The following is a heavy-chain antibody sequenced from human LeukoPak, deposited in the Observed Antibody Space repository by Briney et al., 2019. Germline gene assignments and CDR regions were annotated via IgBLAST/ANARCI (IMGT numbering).Heavy chain of an antibody. CDR1: GGTFSSYA. CDR3: ARDGSLGYCSSTSCYTHWYFDL. CDR2: IIPIFGTA. V-gene: IGHV1-69*13. D-gene: IGHD2-2*02. Sequence: SVKVSCKASGGTFSSYAISWVRQAPGQGLEWMGGIIPIFGTANYAQKFQGRVTITADESTSTAYMELSSLRSKDTAVYYCARDGSLGYCSSTSCYTHWYFDLWGRGTLVTVSS. J-gene: IGHJ2*01.